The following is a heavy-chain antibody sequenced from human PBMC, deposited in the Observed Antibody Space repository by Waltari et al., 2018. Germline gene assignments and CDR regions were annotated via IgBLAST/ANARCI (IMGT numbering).Heavy chain of an antibody. D-gene: IGHD1-7*01. V-gene: IGHV3-33*05. CDR2: IAHDGTFD. Sequence: QVQLVESGGGVVQPGRSLRLSCVGSGFTFSGYGMHWVRQAPGKGLGWGAFIAHDGTFDDYADAVKGRFTISRDDSTSTQYLQMNSLRAEDTTIYYCARDVNFYFDYWGRGILVTVSS. J-gene: IGHJ4*02. CDR3: ARDVNFYFDY. CDR1: GFTFSGYG.